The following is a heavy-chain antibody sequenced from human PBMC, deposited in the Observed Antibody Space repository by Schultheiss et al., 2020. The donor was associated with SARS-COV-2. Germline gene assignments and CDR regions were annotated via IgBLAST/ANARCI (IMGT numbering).Heavy chain of an antibody. CDR1: GGSISSYY. CDR3: AMGDTGRVFDY. CDR2: IYYSGST. Sequence: SETLSLTCTVSGGSISSYYWSWIRQPPGKGLEWIGYIYYSGSTNYNPSLKSRVTISVDTSKNQFSLKLTSVTAADTAVYYCAMGDTGRVFDYWGQGTLVTVSS. D-gene: IGHD3-16*01. V-gene: IGHV4-59*08. J-gene: IGHJ4*02.